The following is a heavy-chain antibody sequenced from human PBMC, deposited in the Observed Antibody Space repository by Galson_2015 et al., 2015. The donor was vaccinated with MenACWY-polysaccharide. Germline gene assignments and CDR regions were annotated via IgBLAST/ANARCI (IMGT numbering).Heavy chain of an antibody. V-gene: IGHV3-48*01. CDR3: TRGGQGRVPDN. CDR2: ISSTSSTI. Sequence: SLRLSCAASGFTFSSYSMNWVRQAPGRGLECVSYISSTSSTIHYADSVKGRFTISRDNAQNSLYLQMSSLRAEDTAVYYCTRGGQGRVPDNWGQGTLVPLSS. CDR1: GFTFSSYS. D-gene: IGHD1-1*01. J-gene: IGHJ4*02.